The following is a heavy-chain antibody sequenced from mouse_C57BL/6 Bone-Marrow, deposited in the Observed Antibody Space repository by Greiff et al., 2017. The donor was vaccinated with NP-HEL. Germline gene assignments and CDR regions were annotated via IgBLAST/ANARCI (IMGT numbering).Heavy chain of an antibody. D-gene: IGHD2-4*01. CDR3: TRGRGLRPLYFDY. J-gene: IGHJ2*01. CDR2: IYPGNSDT. CDR1: GYTFTSYW. Sequence: DVKLQESGTVLARPGASVKMSCKTSGYTFTSYWMHWVKQRPGQGLEWIGAIYPGNSDTSYNQKFKGKAKLTAVTSASTAYMELSSLTNEDSAVYYCTRGRGLRPLYFDYWGQGTTLTVSS. V-gene: IGHV1-5*01.